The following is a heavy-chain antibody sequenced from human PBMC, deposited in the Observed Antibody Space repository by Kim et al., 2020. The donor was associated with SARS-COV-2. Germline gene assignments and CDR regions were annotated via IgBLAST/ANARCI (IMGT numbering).Heavy chain of an antibody. CDR1: GGSFSGYY. CDR2: INHSGST. Sequence: SETLSLTYAVYGGSFSGYYWNWIRQPPGKGLEWIGEINHSGSTTYNPSLESRVAVSVVTSKNQVSLNLTSVTAADTAVYFCARGRRTQLSSNYYFDYWGQGTLVTVSS. CDR3: ARGRRTQLSSNYYFDY. D-gene: IGHD5-18*01. V-gene: IGHV4-34*01. J-gene: IGHJ4*02.